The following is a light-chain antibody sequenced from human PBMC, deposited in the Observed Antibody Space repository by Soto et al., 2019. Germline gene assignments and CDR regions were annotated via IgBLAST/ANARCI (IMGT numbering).Light chain of an antibody. V-gene: IGKV1-33*01. J-gene: IGKJ4*01. Sequence: DIQMIQSPSSLSASVGDRVTITCQASQDIKNYLNWYQQKPGKAPNLLIYDVSNLETGVPSRFSGSGSGTHFSLTISSLQPEDVATYYCQHYDHLPPLTFGGGTRVQIK. CDR3: QHYDHLPPLT. CDR2: DVS. CDR1: QDIKNY.